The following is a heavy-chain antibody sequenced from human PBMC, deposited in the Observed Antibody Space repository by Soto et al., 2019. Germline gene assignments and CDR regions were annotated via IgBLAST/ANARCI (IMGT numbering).Heavy chain of an antibody. J-gene: IGHJ4*02. CDR2: IKQDGSEK. CDR1: GFTFSSYW. CDR3: ARGYRRFGY. D-gene: IGHD1-26*01. V-gene: IGHV3-7*01. Sequence: EVQLVESGGGLVQPGGSLRLSCAASGFTFSSYWTSWVRQAPGKGLEWVANIKQDGSEKYYVDSVKGRFTISRDNARSSLYLQMNSLIAEDTAVYYCARGYRRFGYWGQGTLVTVSS.